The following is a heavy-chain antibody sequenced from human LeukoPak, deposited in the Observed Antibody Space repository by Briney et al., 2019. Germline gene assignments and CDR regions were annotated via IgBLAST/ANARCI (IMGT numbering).Heavy chain of an antibody. CDR1: GFTFSSYS. CDR2: ISSSSSYI. D-gene: IGHD3-3*01. J-gene: IGHJ3*02. CDR3: AKPLTYDFWSGYYSDAFDI. Sequence: GSLRLSCAASGFTFSSYSMNWVRQAPGKGLEWVSSISSSSSYIYYADSVKGRFTISRDNAKNSLYLQMNSLRAEDTAVYYCAKPLTYDFWSGYYSDAFDIWGQGTMVTVSS. V-gene: IGHV3-21*01.